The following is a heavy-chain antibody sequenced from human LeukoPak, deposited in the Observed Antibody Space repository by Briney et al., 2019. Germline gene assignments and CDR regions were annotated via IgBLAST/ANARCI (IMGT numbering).Heavy chain of an antibody. Sequence: SVKVSCKASGGTFSSYAISWVRQAPGQGLEWMGGIIPIFGTANYAQKFQGRVTITADESTSTAYMELSSLRSEDTAVYYCANTVKDNTAMVYYYYYMDVWGKGTTVTVSS. CDR1: GGTFSSYA. CDR2: IIPIFGTA. V-gene: IGHV1-69*13. J-gene: IGHJ6*03. D-gene: IGHD5-18*01. CDR3: ANTVKDNTAMVYYYYYMDV.